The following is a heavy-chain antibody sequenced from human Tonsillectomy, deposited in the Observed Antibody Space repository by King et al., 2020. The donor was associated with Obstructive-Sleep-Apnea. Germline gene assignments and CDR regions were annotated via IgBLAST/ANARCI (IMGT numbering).Heavy chain of an antibody. V-gene: IGHV2-5*02. CDR1: GFSLSTSVVG. CDR3: AHRSSGGPSGFDY. CDR2: IYWDDDK. D-gene: IGHD6-19*01. Sequence: HITLKESGPSLVKPTQTLTLTCTFSGFSLSTSVVGVGWIRQAPGKALEWLALIYWDDDKRHSPPLNSRLTITKDTSENQVVLIKTNMDPVDTATYYCAHRSSGGPSGFDYWGQGTLVTVSS. J-gene: IGHJ4*02.